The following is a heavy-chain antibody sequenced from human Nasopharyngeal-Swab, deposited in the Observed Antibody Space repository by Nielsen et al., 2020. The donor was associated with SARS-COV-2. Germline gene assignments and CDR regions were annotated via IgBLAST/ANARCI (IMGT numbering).Heavy chain of an antibody. CDR3: ARAFGGGYYYGMDV. V-gene: IGHV3-30-3*01. CDR2: ISYDGSNK. J-gene: IGHJ6*02. Sequence: GESLKISCAASGFTFSSYAMHWVRQAPGKGLEWVAVISYDGSNKYYADSVKGRFTIPRDNSKNTLYLQMNSLRAEDTAVYYCARAFGGGYYYGMDVWGQGTTVTVSS. D-gene: IGHD3-10*01. CDR1: GFTFSSYA.